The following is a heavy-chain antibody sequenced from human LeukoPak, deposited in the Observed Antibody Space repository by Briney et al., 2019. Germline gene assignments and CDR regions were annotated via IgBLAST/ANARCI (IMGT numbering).Heavy chain of an antibody. CDR1: GFTFSSYG. CDR3: AKDTAMALAPDY. V-gene: IGHV3-23*01. J-gene: IGHJ4*02. D-gene: IGHD5-18*01. Sequence: GGTLRLSCAASGFTFSSYGMSWVRQAPGKGLEWVSAISGSGGSTYYADSVKGRFTISRDNSKNTLYLQMNSLRAEDTAVYYCAKDTAMALAPDYWGQGTLVTVSS. CDR2: ISGSGGST.